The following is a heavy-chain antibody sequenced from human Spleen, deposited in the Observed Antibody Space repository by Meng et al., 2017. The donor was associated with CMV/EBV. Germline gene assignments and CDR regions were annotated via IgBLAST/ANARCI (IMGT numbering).Heavy chain of an antibody. J-gene: IGHJ4*02. D-gene: IGHD6-19*01. CDR3: AKCRWKVAVAGPHDY. Sequence: EVQVVESGGGVGQPGGYLRLFCAVSGFTVSSNYMSWVRQAPGKGLEWVSVIYSGGSTYYADSVKGRFTISRDNSKNTLYLQMNSLRAEDTAVYYCAKCRWKVAVAGPHDYWGQGTLVTVSS. CDR2: IYSGGST. V-gene: IGHV3-66*01. CDR1: GFTVSSNY.